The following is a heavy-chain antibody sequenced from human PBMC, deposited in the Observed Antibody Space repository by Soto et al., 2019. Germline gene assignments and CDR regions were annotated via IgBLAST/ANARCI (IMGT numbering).Heavy chain of an antibody. Sequence: ASVKVSCKASDYTFTSYGISWVRQAPGQGLEWMGWISAYNGNTNYAQKLQGRVTMTTDTSTSTAYMELRSLRSDDTAVYYCARRGDCSSTSSCYYGMDVWGQGTTVTVSS. J-gene: IGHJ6*02. CDR3: ARRGDCSSTSSCYYGMDV. D-gene: IGHD2-2*01. CDR2: ISAYNGNT. CDR1: DYTFTSYG. V-gene: IGHV1-18*01.